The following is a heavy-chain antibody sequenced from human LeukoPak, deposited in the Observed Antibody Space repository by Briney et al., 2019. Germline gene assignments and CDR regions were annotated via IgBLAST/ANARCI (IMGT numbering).Heavy chain of an antibody. CDR3: AKDLVVVPAAISAYYYYYGMDV. CDR2: ISGSGGST. Sequence: GGSLRLSCAASGFTFSSYAMSWVRQAPGKGLEWVSAISGSGGSTYYADSVKGRFTISRDNSKNTLYPQMNSLRAEDTAVYYCAKDLVVVPAAISAYYYYYGMDVWGQGTTVTVSS. D-gene: IGHD2-2*02. J-gene: IGHJ6*02. V-gene: IGHV3-23*01. CDR1: GFTFSSYA.